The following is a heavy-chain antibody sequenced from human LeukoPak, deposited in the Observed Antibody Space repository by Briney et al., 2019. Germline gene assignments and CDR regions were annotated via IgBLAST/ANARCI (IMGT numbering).Heavy chain of an antibody. CDR2: SNSDGSST. J-gene: IGHJ5*02. Sequence: GGSLRLSCAASGFTFSSYSMNWVRQAPGKGLVWVSRSNSDGSSTYYADSVKGRFTISRDNSKNTLYLQMNSLRGEDTAVYYCAKDRGGSWGQGTLVTVSS. CDR3: AKDRGGS. D-gene: IGHD3-10*01. V-gene: IGHV3-23*01. CDR1: GFTFSSYS.